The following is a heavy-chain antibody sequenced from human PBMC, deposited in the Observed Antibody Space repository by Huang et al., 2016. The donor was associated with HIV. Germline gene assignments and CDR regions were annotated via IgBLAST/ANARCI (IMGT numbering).Heavy chain of an antibody. V-gene: IGHV4-34*01. J-gene: IGHJ2*01. CDR2: INNGERT. D-gene: IGHD3-9*01. CDR3: VRGPRYVSADWYARLRNYWFFDL. CDR1: GGSFTNYY. Sequence: QQQLQQWGAGLLKPSETLSLTCAVYGGSFTNYYWGWIRQPPGKGLEWIGEINNGERTQYSPALKSRVTISLDTSKNQVSLKLTSVSAADTAVYYCVRGPRYVSADWYARLRNYWFFDLWGRGSLVSVSS.